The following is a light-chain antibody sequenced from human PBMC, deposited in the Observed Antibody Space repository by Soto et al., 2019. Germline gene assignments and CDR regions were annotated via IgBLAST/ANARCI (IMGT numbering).Light chain of an antibody. J-gene: IGKJ1*01. CDR1: QSVSTW. Sequence: DIQMTQSPSTLSASVGDRVTITCRASQSVSTWLAWYQQKPGQAPKLLIVKASTLESGVPSRFSGSGSGTEFTLTINGLQPDDFATYYCQQYISYWTFGQGTTVEIK. CDR2: KAS. CDR3: QQYISYWT. V-gene: IGKV1-5*03.